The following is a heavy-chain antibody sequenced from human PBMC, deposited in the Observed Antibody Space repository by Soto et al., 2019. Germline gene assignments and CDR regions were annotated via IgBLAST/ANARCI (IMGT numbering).Heavy chain of an antibody. CDR1: GFTFDDYA. J-gene: IGHJ1*01. CDR2: ISWNSGSI. V-gene: IGHV3-9*01. D-gene: IGHD6-19*01. Sequence: SLKISCAASGFTFDDYAMHWVRQAPGKGLEWVSGISWNSGSIGYAESVKGRFTISRDNAKNSLYLQMNSLRAEDTALYYCAKDSLQIAVAGRGGDFQHWGQGTLVTVSS. CDR3: AKDSLQIAVAGRGGDFQH.